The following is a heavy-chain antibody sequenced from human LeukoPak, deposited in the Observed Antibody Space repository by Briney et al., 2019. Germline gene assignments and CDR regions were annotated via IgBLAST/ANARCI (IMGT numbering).Heavy chain of an antibody. CDR1: GYTFTSYD. CDR3: ARLGIATLYYYYYGMDV. V-gene: IGHV1-8*01. J-gene: IGHJ6*02. D-gene: IGHD6-13*01. Sequence: ASVKVSCKASGYTFTSYDINWVRQATGQGLEWMGWMNPNSGNTGYAQKFQGRVTMTRNTSISTAYMELSSLRPEDTAVYYCARLGIATLYYYYYGMDVWGQGTTVTVSS. CDR2: MNPNSGNT.